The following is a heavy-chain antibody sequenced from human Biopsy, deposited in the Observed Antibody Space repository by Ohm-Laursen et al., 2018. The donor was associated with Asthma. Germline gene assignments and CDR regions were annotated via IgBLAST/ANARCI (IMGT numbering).Heavy chain of an antibody. CDR3: ARRWRSYDSSNYYLDQ. D-gene: IGHD3-22*01. CDR2: IYHLGNA. V-gene: IGHV4-4*02. J-gene: IGHJ4*02. Sequence: PSETLSLTWAVSGGSISVSNWWSWVRQPPGRGLEWIGQIYHLGNANYNPSLKSRVTMSVDKSENQFSLKLTSVTAADTAVYFCARRWRSYDSSNYYLDQWGQGTLVTVSS. CDR1: GGSISVSNW.